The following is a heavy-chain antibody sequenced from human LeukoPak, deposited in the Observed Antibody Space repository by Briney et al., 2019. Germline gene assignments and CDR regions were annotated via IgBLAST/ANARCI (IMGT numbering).Heavy chain of an antibody. D-gene: IGHD6-13*01. CDR3: ARQGRQLVPFDY. CDR2: IYYSGST. Sequence: PSETLSLTCTVSGGSISSSSYYWGWIRQPPGKGLEWIGSIYYSGSTYYNPSLKSRVIISVDTSKNQFSLKLSSVTAADTAVYYCARQGRQLVPFDYWGQGTLVTVSS. CDR1: GGSISSSSYY. V-gene: IGHV4-39*01. J-gene: IGHJ4*02.